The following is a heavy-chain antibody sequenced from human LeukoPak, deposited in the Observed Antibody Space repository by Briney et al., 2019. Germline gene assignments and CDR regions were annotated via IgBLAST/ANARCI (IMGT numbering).Heavy chain of an antibody. Sequence: KASETLSLTCTVSDYSITSGYYWGWIRQPPGKGLEWIGSAYHSGSTYYNPSLKSRVTISVDTSRNQFSLKLSSVTAADTAVYYCARDSRIAAAGTGDWFDPWGQGTLVTVSS. V-gene: IGHV4-38-2*02. D-gene: IGHD6-13*01. CDR3: ARDSRIAAAGTGDWFDP. CDR1: DYSITSGYY. CDR2: AYHSGST. J-gene: IGHJ5*02.